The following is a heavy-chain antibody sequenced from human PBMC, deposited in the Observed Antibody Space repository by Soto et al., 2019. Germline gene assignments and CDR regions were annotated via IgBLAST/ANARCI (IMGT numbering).Heavy chain of an antibody. CDR1: GGSFSGYY. CDR2: INHSGST. D-gene: IGHD2-21*02. J-gene: IGHJ5*02. V-gene: IGHV4-34*01. Sequence: LSLTCAVYGGSFSGYYWSWIRQPPGKGLEWIGEINHSGSTNYNPSLKSRVTISVDTSKNQFSLKLSSVTAADTAVYYCAFRLTVKNWFDPWGQGTLVSVPQ. CDR3: AFRLTVKNWFDP.